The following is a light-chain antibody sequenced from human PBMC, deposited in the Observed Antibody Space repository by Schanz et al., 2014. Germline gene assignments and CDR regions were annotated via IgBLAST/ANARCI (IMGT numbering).Light chain of an antibody. CDR2: AAS. J-gene: IGKJ1*01. Sequence: DIQMTQSPSSLSASVGDRVTITCRASQTISSFLNWYQQKPGKAPKLLIYAASSLQSGVPSRFSGSGSGTDFTLTISSLQSEDFAVYYCQHRFNWPWRFGQGTKLEIK. CDR1: QTISSF. CDR3: QHRFNWPWR. V-gene: IGKV1-39*01.